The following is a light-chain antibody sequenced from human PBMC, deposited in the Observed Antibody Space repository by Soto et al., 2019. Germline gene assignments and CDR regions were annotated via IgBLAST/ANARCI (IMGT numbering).Light chain of an antibody. CDR1: SSDVGGYNY. CDR2: EVN. Sequence: QSALTQPASVSGSPGQSITISCTGTSSDVGGYNYVSWYQQHPYKAPKLMIYEVNNRPSGVSNRFSGFKSGNTASLTISGLQAEDEADYYCSSYTSSNTVVFGGGTKVTVL. CDR3: SSYTSSNTVV. V-gene: IGLV2-14*01. J-gene: IGLJ2*01.